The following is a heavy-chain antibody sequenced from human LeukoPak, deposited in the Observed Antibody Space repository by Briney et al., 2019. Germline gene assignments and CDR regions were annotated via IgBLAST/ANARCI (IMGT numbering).Heavy chain of an antibody. V-gene: IGHV3-53*01. Sequence: GGSLRLSCTVSGFTVSSNSWSWVRQAPGKGLEWVSFIYSGGKTHSSDSVKGRFTISRDNSKNTLYLQMNSLRAEDTAVYYCAKGHSSGWYYFDYWGQGTLVTVSS. D-gene: IGHD6-19*01. CDR1: GFTVSSNS. CDR3: AKGHSSGWYYFDY. CDR2: IYSGGKT. J-gene: IGHJ4*02.